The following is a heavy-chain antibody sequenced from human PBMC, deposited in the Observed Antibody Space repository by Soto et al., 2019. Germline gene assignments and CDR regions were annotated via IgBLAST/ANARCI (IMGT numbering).Heavy chain of an antibody. CDR1: GGSFSGYY. V-gene: IGHV4-34*01. J-gene: IGHJ5*02. D-gene: IGHD3-10*01. Sequence: SETLSLTCAVYGGSFSGYYWSWIRQPPGKGLEWIGEINHSGSTNYNPSLKSRVTISVDTSKNQFSLKLSSVTAADTAVYYCARGRAVRGVIIPPPSNWFDPWGQGTLVTVSS. CDR3: ARGRAVRGVIIPPPSNWFDP. CDR2: INHSGST.